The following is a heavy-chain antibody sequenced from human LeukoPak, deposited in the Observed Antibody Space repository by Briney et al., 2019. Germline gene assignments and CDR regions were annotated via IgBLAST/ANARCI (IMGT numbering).Heavy chain of an antibody. CDR1: GFTFSSYA. Sequence: GRSLRLSCAASGFTFSSYAMHWVRQAPGKGLEWVAVISYDGSNKYYADSVKGRFTISRDNSKNTLYLQTHSLRAEDTAVYHCAKDRAMYSYASFDYWGQGTLVIASS. D-gene: IGHD3-16*01. J-gene: IGHJ4*02. CDR3: AKDRAMYSYASFDY. CDR2: ISYDGSNK. V-gene: IGHV3-30-3*01.